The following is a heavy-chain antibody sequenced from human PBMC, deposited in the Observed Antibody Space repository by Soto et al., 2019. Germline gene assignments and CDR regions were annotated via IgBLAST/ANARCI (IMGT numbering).Heavy chain of an antibody. CDR1: GFTFSDYY. Sequence: PGESLRLSCAVSGFTFSDYYMTWIRQAPGKGLEWVSYISSGGSSIYYADSVKGRFTISRDNAKNSLYLQMNSLRAEDTAMYYCASLAIGTIIRGAHDVWGQGTLVTVSS. CDR2: ISSGGSSI. J-gene: IGHJ4*02. D-gene: IGHD3-10*01. V-gene: IGHV3-11*01. CDR3: ASLAIGTIIRGAHDV.